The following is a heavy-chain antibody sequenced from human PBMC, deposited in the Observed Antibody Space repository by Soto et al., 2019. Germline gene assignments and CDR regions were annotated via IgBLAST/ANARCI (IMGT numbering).Heavy chain of an antibody. Sequence: SETLSLTCTVSGGSISSGDYYWSWIRQAPGKGLEWIGYIYYSGSTYYNPSLKSRVTISVDTSKNQFSLKLSSVTAADTAVYYCARDGGSSLLWFGENYGMDVWGQGTTVTVSS. CDR1: GGSISSGDYY. CDR2: IYYSGST. D-gene: IGHD3-10*01. CDR3: ARDGGSSLLWFGENYGMDV. J-gene: IGHJ6*02. V-gene: IGHV4-30-4*01.